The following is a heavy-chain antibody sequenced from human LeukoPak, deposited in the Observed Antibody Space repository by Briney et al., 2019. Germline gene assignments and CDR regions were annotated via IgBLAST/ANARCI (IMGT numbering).Heavy chain of an antibody. V-gene: IGHV3-13*04. J-gene: IGHJ4*02. Sequence: GGSLRLSCAASGFTFSSYDMHWVRQATGKGLEWVSVIGTGGDTYYASSVKGRFTISRENAKNSLYLQMNSLTAGDTAVYYCSRVGSSGWPNYFDSWGQGTLVTVSS. CDR3: SRVGSSGWPNYFDS. CDR2: IGTGGDT. CDR1: GFTFSSYD. D-gene: IGHD6-19*01.